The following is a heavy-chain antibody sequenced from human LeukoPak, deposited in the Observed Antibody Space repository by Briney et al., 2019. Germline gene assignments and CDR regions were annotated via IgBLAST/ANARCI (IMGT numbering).Heavy chain of an antibody. D-gene: IGHD6-13*01. CDR1: GGSIGRYY. CDR2: IYYSGST. CDR3: ARHPPAAAGMSEFDY. V-gene: IGHV4-59*01. J-gene: IGHJ4*02. Sequence: SETLSLTCNVSGGSIGRYYWSWIRQPPGKGLEWIGYIYYSGSTNYNPSLKSRVTISVDTSKNQFSLKLSSVTAADTAVYYCARHPPAAAGMSEFDYWGQGTLVTVSS.